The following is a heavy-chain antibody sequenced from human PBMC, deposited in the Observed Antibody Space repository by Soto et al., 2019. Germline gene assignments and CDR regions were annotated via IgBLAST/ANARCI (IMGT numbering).Heavy chain of an antibody. J-gene: IGHJ4*02. V-gene: IGHV3-15*07. D-gene: IGHD1-1*01. CDR2: IRTKPEGETT. CDR3: TTGSNEGY. Sequence: EVQLLESGGGLVKPGGSLRLSCAASGCSFSSAWMNWVRQAPGKGLEWVGRIRTKPEGETTDYPAPVKGRFTISRDDSKTTLYLQMTSLKIEDTAVYYCTTGSNEGYWGQGTLVTVSS. CDR1: GCSFSSAW.